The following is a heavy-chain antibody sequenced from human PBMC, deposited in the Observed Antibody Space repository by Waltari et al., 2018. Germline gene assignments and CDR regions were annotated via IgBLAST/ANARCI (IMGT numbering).Heavy chain of an antibody. CDR2: ISYDGSNK. CDR3: AKASSHPYYYGMDV. CDR1: GFTFSSYG. J-gene: IGHJ6*02. V-gene: IGHV3-30*18. Sequence: QVQLVESGGGVVQPGRSLRLSCAASGFTFSSYGMHWARQAPGKGLEWVAVISYDGSNKYYADSVKGRFTISRDNSKNTLYLQMNSLRAEDTAVYYCAKASSHPYYYGMDVWGQGTTVTVSS.